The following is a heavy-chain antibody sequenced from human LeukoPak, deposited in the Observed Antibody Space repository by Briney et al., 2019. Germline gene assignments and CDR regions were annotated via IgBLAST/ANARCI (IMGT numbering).Heavy chain of an antibody. V-gene: IGHV4-59*08. CDR1: GGSISSYY. Sequence: SETLSLTCTGSGGSISSYYWSWIRQPPGKGLEWIGYIHYSGSTNYNPSLKSRVTISVDTSKNQFSLQLSSVTAADTAVYYCASSGSGWGGNYYYYMDVWGKGTTATISS. CDR3: ASSGSGWGGNYYYYMDV. J-gene: IGHJ6*03. CDR2: IHYSGST. D-gene: IGHD6-19*01.